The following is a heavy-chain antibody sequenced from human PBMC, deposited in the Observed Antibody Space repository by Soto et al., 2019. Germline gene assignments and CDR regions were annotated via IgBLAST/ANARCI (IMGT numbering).Heavy chain of an antibody. CDR1: GFTFSYSL. D-gene: IGHD3-10*01. CDR3: AREGVHNYTEYYFDY. J-gene: IGHJ4*02. CDR2: ISGVRDYI. V-gene: IGHV3-21*06. Sequence: GGSLRLSCSASGFTFSYSLLHWVRRAPGKGLEWVSSISGVRDYIRYADSVKGRFAISRDNAKTSLYLKMNSLTAEDTAVYYCAREGVHNYTEYYFDYWGQGTLVTVSS.